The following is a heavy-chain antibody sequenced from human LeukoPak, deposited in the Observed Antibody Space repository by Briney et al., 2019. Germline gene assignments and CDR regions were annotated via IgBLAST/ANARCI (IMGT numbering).Heavy chain of an antibody. J-gene: IGHJ4*02. Sequence: ASVKVSGKASGYTYTSYGISWVRQAPGQGLEWMGWISAYNGNRNYAQKLQGRVTMTTDTSTSTAYMELRSLRSDDTAVYYCARDPLSLKSDKLELESYYFDYWGQGTLVTVSS. CDR3: ARDPLSLKSDKLELESYYFDY. V-gene: IGHV1-18*01. CDR1: GYTYTSYG. CDR2: ISAYNGNR. D-gene: IGHD1-7*01.